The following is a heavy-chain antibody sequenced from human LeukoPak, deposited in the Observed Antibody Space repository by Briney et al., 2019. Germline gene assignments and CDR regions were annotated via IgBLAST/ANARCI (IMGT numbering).Heavy chain of an antibody. V-gene: IGHV1-2*02. CDR2: INPNSGGT. J-gene: IGHJ5*02. Sequence: ASVKVSCKASGYTFTGYYMHWVRQAPGQGLEWMGWINPNSGGTNYAQKFQGRVTMTRDTSISTAYMELSRLRSDDTAVYYCARGPRIAVAGATNWFDPWGQGTLVTVSS. D-gene: IGHD6-19*01. CDR3: ARGPRIAVAGATNWFDP. CDR1: GYTFTGYY.